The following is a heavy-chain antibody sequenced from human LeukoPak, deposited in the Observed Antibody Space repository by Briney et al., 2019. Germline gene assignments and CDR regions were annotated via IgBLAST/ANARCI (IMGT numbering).Heavy chain of an antibody. V-gene: IGHV1-46*01. D-gene: IGHD3-10*01. CDR2: INPSGGST. J-gene: IGHJ5*02. Sequence: ASVKVSCKASGYTFTSYYMHWVRQAPGQGLEWMGIINPSGGSTSYAQKFQGRVTMTRDTSTSTVYMELSSLRSEDTAVYYCARGGPSTMVRGVNSWFDPWGQGTLVTVSS. CDR3: ARGGPSTMVRGVNSWFDP. CDR1: GYTFTSYY.